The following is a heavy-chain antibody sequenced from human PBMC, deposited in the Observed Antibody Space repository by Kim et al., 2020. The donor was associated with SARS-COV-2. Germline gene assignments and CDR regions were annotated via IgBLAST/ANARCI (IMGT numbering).Heavy chain of an antibody. Sequence: SETLSLTCAVYGGSFSGYYWSWIRQPPGKGLEWIGEINHSGSTNYNPSLKSRVTISVDTSKNQFSLKLSSVTAADTAVYYCARAPQGSSGYFDYWGQGTLVPVSS. CDR1: GGSFSGYY. CDR3: ARAPQGSSGYFDY. J-gene: IGHJ4*02. V-gene: IGHV4-34*01. D-gene: IGHD3-22*01. CDR2: INHSGST.